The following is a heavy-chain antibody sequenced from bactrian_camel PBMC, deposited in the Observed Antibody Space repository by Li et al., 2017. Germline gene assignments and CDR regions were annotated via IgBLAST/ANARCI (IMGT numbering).Heavy chain of an antibody. Sequence: HVQLVESGGGSVQAGGSLRLSCVASGNLYGRNCIGWFRQTPGKQREAVATMYTREHGRSYYAASVKDRFTISQDNAKNAVDLQMNGLKPEDTAMYYCAADSSPWFGEVCRNPYTGLGQGTQVTVS. V-gene: IGHV3S53*01. D-gene: IGHD5*01. J-gene: IGHJ4*01. CDR2: MYTREHGRS. CDR1: GNLYGRNC.